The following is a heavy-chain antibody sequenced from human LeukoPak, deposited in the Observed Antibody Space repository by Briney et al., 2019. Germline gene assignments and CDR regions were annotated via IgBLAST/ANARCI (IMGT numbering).Heavy chain of an antibody. CDR2: ISSSSSYI. CDR1: GFTFSSYS. CDR3: ATPKWTPGHYYYYMDV. D-gene: IGHD1-26*01. J-gene: IGHJ6*03. V-gene: IGHV3-21*01. Sequence: PGGSLRLSCAASGFTFSSYSMNWVRQAPGKGLEWVSSISSSSSYIYYADSVKGRFTISRDNAKNSLYLQMNSLRAEDTAVYYCATPKWTPGHYYYYMDVWGKGTTDTVSS.